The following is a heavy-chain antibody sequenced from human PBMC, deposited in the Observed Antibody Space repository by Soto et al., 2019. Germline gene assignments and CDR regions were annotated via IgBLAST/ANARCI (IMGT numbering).Heavy chain of an antibody. Sequence: ASVKVSCKASGYTFSSFAIHWVRQAPGQRLECMGWINAGNGNTKYSQKFQGRVTITRDTSASSVYMELSSLRSEDTAVYYCARVGSYFYGMDVWGQGTTVT. CDR1: GYTFSSFA. J-gene: IGHJ6*02. V-gene: IGHV1-3*01. CDR2: INAGNGNT. CDR3: ARVGSYFYGMDV.